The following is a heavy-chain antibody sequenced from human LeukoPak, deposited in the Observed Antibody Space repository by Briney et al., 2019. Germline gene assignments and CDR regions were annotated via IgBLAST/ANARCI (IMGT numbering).Heavy chain of an antibody. CDR2: IKHDGSEK. CDR1: GFTFSNDW. D-gene: IGHD6-13*01. J-gene: IGHJ4*02. Sequence: GGSLRLSCAASGFTFSNDWMSWVRQAPGKGLEWVANIKHDGSEKYYVDSVKGRFTISRDNAKNSLCLQMNRLRAEDTAFYYCARDESYSSDYWGQGTLVTVSS. CDR3: ARDESYSSDY. V-gene: IGHV3-7*05.